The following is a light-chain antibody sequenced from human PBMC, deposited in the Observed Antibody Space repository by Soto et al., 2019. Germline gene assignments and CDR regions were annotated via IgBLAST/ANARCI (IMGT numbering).Light chain of an antibody. CDR1: SSDVGGYNY. Sequence: QSALTQPASVSGSPGQSITISCTGTSSDVGGYNYVSWYQQHPGKAPKLMIYDVSNRPSGVSNRFSGSKSGNTASLTISGLQSEYEADYYCSSYTSSREVVFGGGTKLTVL. CDR3: SSYTSSREVV. CDR2: DVS. J-gene: IGLJ2*01. V-gene: IGLV2-14*01.